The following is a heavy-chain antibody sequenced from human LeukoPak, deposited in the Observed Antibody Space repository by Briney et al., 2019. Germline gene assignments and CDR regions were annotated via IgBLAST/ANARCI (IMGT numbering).Heavy chain of an antibody. V-gene: IGHV1-69*05. J-gene: IGHJ4*02. CDR1: GGTFSSYA. Sequence: SVKVSCKASGGTFSSYAISWVRQAPGQGLEWVGGIIPIFGTANYAQKFQGRVTITTDESTSTAYMELSSLRSEDTAVYYCARELRVAAAGTPFFDYWGQGTLLTVSS. D-gene: IGHD6-13*01. CDR3: ARELRVAAAGTPFFDY. CDR2: IIPIFGTA.